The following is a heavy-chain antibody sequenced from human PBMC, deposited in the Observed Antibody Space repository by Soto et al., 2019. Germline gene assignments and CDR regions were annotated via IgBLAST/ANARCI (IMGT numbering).Heavy chain of an antibody. CDR1: GGSISSSSYY. J-gene: IGHJ4*02. CDR2: IYYSGST. D-gene: IGHD3-10*01. Sequence: PSETLSLTCTVSGGSISSSSYYWGWIRQPPGKGLEWIGSIYYSGSTYYNQSLKSRVTISVDTSKNQFSLKLSSVTAADTAVYYCARLPAISGSGSYCFDYWGQGTLVTVSS. CDR3: ARLPAISGSGSYCFDY. V-gene: IGHV4-39*01.